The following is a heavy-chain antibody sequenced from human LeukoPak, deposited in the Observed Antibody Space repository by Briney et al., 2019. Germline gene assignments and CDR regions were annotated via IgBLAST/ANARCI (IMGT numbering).Heavy chain of an antibody. CDR1: GYTFTGYY. Sequence: GASVKVSCKASGYTFTGYYMHWVRQAPGQGPEGRGGINPNSGGTNYAQKFQGRLTMTRGTSISTAVMELRRRRRDDTAVYHSWRHNSVEDTAWWFDPWGQGTLVPVSS. D-gene: IGHD1-20*01. CDR2: INPNSGGT. CDR3: WRHNSVEDTAWWFDP. J-gene: IGHJ5*02. V-gene: IGHV1-2*02.